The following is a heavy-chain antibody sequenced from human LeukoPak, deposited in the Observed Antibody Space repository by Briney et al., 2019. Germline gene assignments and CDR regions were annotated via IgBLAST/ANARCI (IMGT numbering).Heavy chain of an antibody. D-gene: IGHD3-10*01. V-gene: IGHV3-73*01. J-gene: IGHJ4*02. CDR3: RYEETSGRFGDS. Sequence: PGGSLKLSCAASGFSFYDSAIHWVRQVPGKGLEWVGRIKSKLFNSETAYVESAKGRFTIYRDDSKNTVFLEMNNLKIDDTALYCLRYEETSGRFGDSWGQGALVTVSS. CDR1: GFSFYDSA. CDR2: IKSKLFNSET.